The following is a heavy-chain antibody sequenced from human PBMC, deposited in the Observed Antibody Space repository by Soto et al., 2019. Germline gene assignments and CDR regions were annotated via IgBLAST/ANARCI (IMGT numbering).Heavy chain of an antibody. D-gene: IGHD3-22*01. J-gene: IGHJ4*02. CDR2: ISGSGGST. CDR1: GFTFSSYA. CDR3: AKDQSYYYDSSGAEPPSNFDY. V-gene: IGHV3-23*01. Sequence: GGSLRLSCAASGFTFSSYAMSWVRQAPGKGLEWVSAISGSGGSTYYADSVKGRFTISRDNSKNTLYLQMNSLRAEDTAVYYCAKDQSYYYDSSGAEPPSNFDYWGQGTLVTVSS.